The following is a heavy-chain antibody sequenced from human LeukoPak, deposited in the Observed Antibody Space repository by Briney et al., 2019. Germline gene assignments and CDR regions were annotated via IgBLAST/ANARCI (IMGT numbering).Heavy chain of an antibody. D-gene: IGHD3-3*01. CDR2: IYHSGST. CDR1: GGSISSGGYY. Sequence: SSETLSLTCTVSGGSISSGGYYWSWIRQPPGKGLEWIGYIYHSGSTYYNPSLKSRVTISVDRSKDQFSLKLSSVTAADTAVYYCARGSAPNFPPQADYWGQGTLVTVSS. V-gene: IGHV4-30-2*01. J-gene: IGHJ4*02. CDR3: ARGSAPNFPPQADY.